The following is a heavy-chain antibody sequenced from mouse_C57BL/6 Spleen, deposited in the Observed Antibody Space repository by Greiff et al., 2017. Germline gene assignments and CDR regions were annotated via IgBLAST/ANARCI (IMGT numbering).Heavy chain of an antibody. Sequence: EVMLVESGGGLVQPGGSLSLSCAASGFTFTDYYMSWVRQPPGKALEWLGFIRNKANGYTTEYSASVKGRFTISRDNSQSILYLQMNALRAEDSATYYCARYRGSSIYWYFDVWGTGTTVTVSS. V-gene: IGHV7-3*01. CDR3: ARYRGSSIYWYFDV. CDR2: IRNKANGYTT. J-gene: IGHJ1*03. CDR1: GFTFTDYY. D-gene: IGHD1-1*01.